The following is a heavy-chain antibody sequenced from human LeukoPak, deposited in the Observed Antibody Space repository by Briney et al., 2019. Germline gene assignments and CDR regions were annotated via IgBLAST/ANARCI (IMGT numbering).Heavy chain of an antibody. CDR2: IYKSRNT. Sequence: PSQTLSLTCNVSGVSVANGNYYWGWIRQPAGKGLEWIGRIYKSRNTYSSPSLKSRVTMSIHPSSNQFSLTLRSVTAADTAIYYCARETIAVALSADYWGQGALVTVSS. J-gene: IGHJ4*02. D-gene: IGHD6-19*01. V-gene: IGHV4-61*02. CDR1: GVSVANGNYY. CDR3: ARETIAVALSADY.